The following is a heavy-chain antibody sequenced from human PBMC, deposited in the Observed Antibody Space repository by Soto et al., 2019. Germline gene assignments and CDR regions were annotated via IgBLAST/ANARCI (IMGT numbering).Heavy chain of an antibody. D-gene: IGHD3-10*01. CDR2: INHSGST. CDR1: GGSFSGYY. V-gene: IGHV4-34*01. CDR3: AAGLRSPFSGSYYNGGGDYYYYGMDV. Sequence: SETLSLTCAVYGGSFSGYYWSWIRQPPGKGLEWIGEINHSGSTNYNPSLKSRVTISVDTSKNQFSLKLSSVTAADTAVYYCAAGLRSPFSGSYYNGGGDYYYYGMDVWGQGTTVTVSS. J-gene: IGHJ6*02.